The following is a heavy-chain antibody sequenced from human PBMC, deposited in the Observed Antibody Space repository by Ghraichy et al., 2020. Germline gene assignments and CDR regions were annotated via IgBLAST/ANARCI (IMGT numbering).Heavy chain of an antibody. CDR3: AREIFTKASGEYSSSRYFDL. CDR2: IYYSGST. V-gene: IGHV4-31*03. J-gene: IGHJ2*01. CDR1: GGSISGGGYY. D-gene: IGHD6-6*01. Sequence: SETLSLTCTVSGGSISGGGYYWSWIRQHPGKGLEWIGYIYYSGSTYYNPSLKSRVTISVDTSKNQFSLKLSSVTAADTAVYYCAREIFTKASGEYSSSRYFDLWGRGTLVTVSS.